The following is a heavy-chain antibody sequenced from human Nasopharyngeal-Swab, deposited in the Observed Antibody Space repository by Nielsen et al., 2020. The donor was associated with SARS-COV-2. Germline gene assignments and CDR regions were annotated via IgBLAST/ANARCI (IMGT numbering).Heavy chain of an antibody. V-gene: IGHV3-9*01. D-gene: IGHD6-19*01. J-gene: IGHJ3*02. CDR2: ISWNSGSI. CDR1: GFTFDDYA. CDR3: ANGEYSSGWYPGAI. Sequence: SLKISCAASGFTFDDYAMHWVRQAPGKGLEWASGISWNSGSIGYADSVKGRFTISRDNAKNSLYLQMNSLRAEDTALYYCANGEYSSGWYPGAIWGQGTMVTVSS.